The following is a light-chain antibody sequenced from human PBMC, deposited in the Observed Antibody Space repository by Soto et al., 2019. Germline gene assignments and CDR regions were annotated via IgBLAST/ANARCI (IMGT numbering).Light chain of an antibody. V-gene: IGKV3-15*01. CDR2: GAS. CDR3: QQYNNWPLT. J-gene: IGKJ2*01. Sequence: EIVMTQSPATLSVSPGERATLSCRASQSVSSNLAWYQQKPGQAPRLLIYGASTRATGIPARFSGSGSGTEFTLTISNLQSEDFAVYYCQQYNNWPLTFGQGTKLEIK. CDR1: QSVSSN.